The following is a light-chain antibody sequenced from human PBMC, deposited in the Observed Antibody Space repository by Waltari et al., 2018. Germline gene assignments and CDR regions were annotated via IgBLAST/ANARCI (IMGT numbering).Light chain of an antibody. CDR1: SPRIGAGYD. V-gene: IGLV1-40*01. Sequence: QSVLTQPPSVSGAPGQRVTISCTGSSPRIGAGYDVNWYQQLPGPAPKLLIYGNNNRPSGVPDRFSGSKSGTSASLAITGLQAEDEADYYCQSYDSSLSGSVFGGGTILTVL. CDR2: GNN. J-gene: IGLJ2*01. CDR3: QSYDSSLSGSV.